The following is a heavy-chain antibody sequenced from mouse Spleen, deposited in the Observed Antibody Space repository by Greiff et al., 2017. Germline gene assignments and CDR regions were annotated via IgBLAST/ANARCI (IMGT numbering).Heavy chain of an antibody. CDR3: ASTTVVATSPCWYFDV. D-gene: IGHD1-1*01. Sequence: VQLQQSGAELARPGASVKLSCKASGYTFTSYGISWVKQRTGQGLEWIGEIYPRSGNTYYNEKFKGKATLTADKSSSTAYMELRSLTSEDSAVYFCASTTVVATSPCWYFDVWGAGTTFTVSS. V-gene: IGHV1-81*01. CDR1: GYTFTSYG. J-gene: IGHJ1*01. CDR2: IYPRSGNT.